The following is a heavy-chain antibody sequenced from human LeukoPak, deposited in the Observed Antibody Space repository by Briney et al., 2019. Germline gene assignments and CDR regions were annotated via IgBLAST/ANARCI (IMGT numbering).Heavy chain of an antibody. V-gene: IGHV1-46*01. Sequence: ASVKVSCKASGYTFTSYYMHWVRQAPGQGLEWMGIINPSGASTSYAQKFQGRVTMTRDTSTSTVYMELSSLRAEDTAVYYCARMSGSRLPGYWGQGTLVTVSS. D-gene: IGHD3-3*01. CDR1: GYTFTSYY. CDR2: INPSGAST. J-gene: IGHJ4*02. CDR3: ARMSGSRLPGY.